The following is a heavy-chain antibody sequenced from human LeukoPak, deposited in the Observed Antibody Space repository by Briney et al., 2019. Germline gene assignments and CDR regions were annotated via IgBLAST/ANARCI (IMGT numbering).Heavy chain of an antibody. V-gene: IGHV3-48*01. Sequence: GGSKRLSCAASGFTFSPYSMNWIRQAPGKGLEWASYIGSSDSTIYYADSVKGRFTISRDNAKNSLYLQMNSLRAEDTAVYYCARAVAGLRHFDYWGQGTLVTVSS. J-gene: IGHJ4*02. CDR2: IGSSDSTI. D-gene: IGHD6-19*01. CDR3: ARAVAGLRHFDY. CDR1: GFTFSPYS.